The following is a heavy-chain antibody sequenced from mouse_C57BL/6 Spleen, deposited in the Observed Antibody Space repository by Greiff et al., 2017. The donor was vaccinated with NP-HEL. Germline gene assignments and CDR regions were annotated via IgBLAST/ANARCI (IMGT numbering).Heavy chain of an antibody. V-gene: IGHV1-81*01. Sequence: PLPPSGAELARPGASVKLSCKASGYTFTSYGISWVKQRTGQGLEWIGEIYPRSGNTYYNEKFKGKATLTADKSSSTAYMELRSLTSEDSAVYFCARYDYDGGYFDYWGQGTTLTVSS. D-gene: IGHD2-4*01. CDR1: GYTFTSYG. CDR2: IYPRSGNT. J-gene: IGHJ2*01. CDR3: ARYDYDGGYFDY.